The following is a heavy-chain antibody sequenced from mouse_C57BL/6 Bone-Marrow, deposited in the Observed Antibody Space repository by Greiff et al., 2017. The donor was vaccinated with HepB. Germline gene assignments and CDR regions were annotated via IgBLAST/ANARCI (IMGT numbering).Heavy chain of an antibody. Sequence: QVQLQQSGAELARPGASVKLSCKASGYTFTSYGISWVKQRTGQGLEWIGEIYPRSGNTYYNEKFKGKATLTADKSSTTVYMELRSLTSEDSAVYFCARPFKVVDASAAYWGQGTLVTVSA. CDR3: ARPFKVVDASAAY. CDR1: GYTFTSYG. D-gene: IGHD1-1*01. CDR2: IYPRSGNT. V-gene: IGHV1-81*01. J-gene: IGHJ3*01.